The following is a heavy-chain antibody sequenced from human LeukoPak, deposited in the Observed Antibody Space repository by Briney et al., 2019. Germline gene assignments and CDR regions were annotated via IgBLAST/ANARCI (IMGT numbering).Heavy chain of an antibody. CDR1: GYNFDRYG. J-gene: IGHJ6*02. CDR3: ARARYCIGSTCPAGYYGMDV. V-gene: IGHV1-18*01. CDR2: ISTYNGNT. D-gene: IGHD2-15*01. Sequence: ASVKVSCKGSGYNFDRYGVSWVRQAPGQGLEWMGWISTYNGNTIYAQQIQGRVTMTTDTSTNTVYMELRSLRSDDTAVYYCARARYCIGSTCPAGYYGMDVWGQGTTVTVSS.